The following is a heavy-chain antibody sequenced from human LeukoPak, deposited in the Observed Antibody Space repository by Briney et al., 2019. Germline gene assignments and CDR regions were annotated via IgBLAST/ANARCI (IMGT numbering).Heavy chain of an antibody. J-gene: IGHJ4*02. D-gene: IGHD1-14*01. V-gene: IGHV3-23*01. CDR3: AAGEPYVY. CDR2: ISNNGGYT. CDR1: GFTFSSSA. Sequence: GGSLRLSCAASGFTFSSSAMSWVRQAPGKGLEWVSAISNNGGYTYYADSVQGRFTISRDNSKSTLYLQMNSLRAEDTAVYYCAAGEPYVYWGQGTLVTVSS.